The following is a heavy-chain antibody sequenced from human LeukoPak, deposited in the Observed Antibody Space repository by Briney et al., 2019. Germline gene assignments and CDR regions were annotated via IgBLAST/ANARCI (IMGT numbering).Heavy chain of an antibody. CDR2: IYHSGSA. J-gene: IGHJ4*02. V-gene: IGHV4-38-2*02. Sequence: SETLSLTRTVSGYSISSGYYWGWIRQPPGKGLEWIGSIYHSGSAYYNPSLKSRVTISVDTSKNQFSLKLSSVTAADTAVYYCARDWNVDIVAVYYFDYWGQGTLVTVSS. CDR1: GYSISSGYY. D-gene: IGHD5-12*01. CDR3: ARDWNVDIVAVYYFDY.